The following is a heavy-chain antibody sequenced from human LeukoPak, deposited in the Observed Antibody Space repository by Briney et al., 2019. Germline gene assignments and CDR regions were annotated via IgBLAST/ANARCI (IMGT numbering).Heavy chain of an antibody. D-gene: IGHD3-3*01. CDR3: ARVKGDFWSGQLGN. CDR1: GGTCSSYA. J-gene: IGHJ4*02. V-gene: IGHV1-69*06. Sequence: SVKVSCKASGGTCSSYAISWVRQAPGQGLEWMGRIIPIFGTANYAQKFQGRVTITADKSTSTAYMELSSLRSEDTAVYYCARVKGDFWSGQLGNWGQGTLVTVSS. CDR2: IIPIFGTA.